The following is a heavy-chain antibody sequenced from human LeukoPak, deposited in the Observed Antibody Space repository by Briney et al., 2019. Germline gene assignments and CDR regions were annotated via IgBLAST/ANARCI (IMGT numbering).Heavy chain of an antibody. V-gene: IGHV3-21*01. J-gene: IGHJ3*01. D-gene: IGHD1-26*01. CDR1: GFTFSTYT. CDR2: ISDSSIYI. Sequence: GGSLRLSCAASGFTFSTYTMNWVRQAPGKGLEWVSSISDSSIYIYYADSVKGRFTISRDNPKTSLYLQMNSLRVEDTAVYYCARVKSGSYSDAFEVWGQGTMVTVSS. CDR3: ARVKSGSYSDAFEV.